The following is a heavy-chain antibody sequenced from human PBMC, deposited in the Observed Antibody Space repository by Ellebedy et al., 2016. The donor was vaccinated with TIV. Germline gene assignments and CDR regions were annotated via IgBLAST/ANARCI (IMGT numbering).Heavy chain of an antibody. CDR3: ARWYGSGTYYLDP. J-gene: IGHJ5*01. CDR1: GFTFSSYG. V-gene: IGHV3-33*01. CDR2: IRNDGNNA. Sequence: GESLKISCAASGFTFSSYGMHWVRQAPGKGLEWVAAIRNDGNNAYYADSVKGRFTISKEHSKNTLYLQMNSLRAEDTALYYCARWYGSGTYYLDPWGQGTLVTVSS. D-gene: IGHD3-10*01.